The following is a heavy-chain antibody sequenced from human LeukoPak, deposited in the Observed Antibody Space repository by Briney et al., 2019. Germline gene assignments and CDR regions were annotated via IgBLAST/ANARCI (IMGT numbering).Heavy chain of an antibody. V-gene: IGHV3-48*01. CDR1: GFVFRSYA. D-gene: IGHD3-22*01. J-gene: IGHJ4*02. Sequence: GGSLRLSCAASGFVFRSYAMSWVRQAPGKGLEWVSYISSSSSTIYYADSVKGRFTISRDNAKNSLYLQMNSLRAEDTAVYYCARGSTYYDSSGQVPFDYWGQGTLVTVSS. CDR3: ARGSTYYDSSGQVPFDY. CDR2: ISSSSSTI.